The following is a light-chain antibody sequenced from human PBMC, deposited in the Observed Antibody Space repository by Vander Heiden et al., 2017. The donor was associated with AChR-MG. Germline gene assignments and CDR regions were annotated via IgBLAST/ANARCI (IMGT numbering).Light chain of an antibody. V-gene: IGKV3D-15*01. CDR1: QSVGSD. J-gene: IGKJ2*02. CDR2: GAS. CDR3: QQYNNWPPWT. Sequence: EIVMTQSPASLSVSPGERVTLPCRASQSVGSDLAWYQQKTVQAPRLLIYGASTKATGTPARFSGSGSGTEFTLAISSLQSEDFAVYYCQQYNNWPPWTFGQGTKLEIK.